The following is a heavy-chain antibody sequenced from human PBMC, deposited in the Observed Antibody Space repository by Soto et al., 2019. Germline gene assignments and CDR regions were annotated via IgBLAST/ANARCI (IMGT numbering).Heavy chain of an antibody. Sequence: SETLSLTCTVSGGSISSGDYYWSWIRQPPGRGLEWIGYIYYSGSTYYNPSLKSRVTISVDTSKNQFSLKLSSVTAADTAVYYCARDGGQYSSLTYYFDYWGQGTLVTVSS. V-gene: IGHV4-30-4*01. J-gene: IGHJ4*02. D-gene: IGHD6-6*01. CDR2: IYYSGST. CDR3: ARDGGQYSSLTYYFDY. CDR1: GGSISSGDYY.